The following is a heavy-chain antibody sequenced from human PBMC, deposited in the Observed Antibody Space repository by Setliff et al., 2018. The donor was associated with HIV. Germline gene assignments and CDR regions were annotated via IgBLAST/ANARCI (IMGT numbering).Heavy chain of an antibody. CDR1: GYSFTTYW. Sequence: PGESLKISCKGSGYSFTTYWIGWVRQMPGKGLEWMGIFYPGDSHTRYSPSFQGRVTLSADKSISTAYLQWSSLKASDTANYYCGTTVTYSDAFDIWGQGTMVTVSS. V-gene: IGHV5-51*01. CDR2: FYPGDSHT. J-gene: IGHJ3*02. D-gene: IGHD4-17*01. CDR3: GTTVTYSDAFDI.